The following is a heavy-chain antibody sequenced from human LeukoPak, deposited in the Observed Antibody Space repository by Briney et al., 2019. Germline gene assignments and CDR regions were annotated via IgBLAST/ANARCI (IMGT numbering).Heavy chain of an antibody. CDR3: ARGYFDSSGQSNTFDI. CDR2: VHYSGNN. J-gene: IGHJ3*02. D-gene: IGHD3-22*01. V-gene: IGHV4-59*01. CDR1: GASISSSY. Sequence: SETLSLTCTVSGASISSSYWSWIRQPPGKRLEWFGSVHYSGNNIYNPSLKSRVTTSVDTSKNQFSLNLSSVTAADSAVYYCARGYFDSSGQSNTFDIWGQGTLVTVSS.